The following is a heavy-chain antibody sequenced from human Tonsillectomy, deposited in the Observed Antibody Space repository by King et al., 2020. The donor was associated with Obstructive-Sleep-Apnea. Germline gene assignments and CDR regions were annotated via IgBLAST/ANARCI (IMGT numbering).Heavy chain of an antibody. CDR2: VDRNSANI. V-gene: IGHV3-9*01. CDR1: GFSFDDYA. CDR3: ARGPDTPKYFPSGRCSGYFES. J-gene: IGHJ4*02. Sequence: VQLVESGGDSVQPGRSLRLSCSASGFSFDDYAMHWVRQAPGGGLEWVSSVDRNSANIQYADSVKGRFTISRDNAKNSLYLQMKSLRADDTALYFCARGPDTPKYFPSGRCSGYFESWGPGTLVTVSS. D-gene: IGHD3-9*01.